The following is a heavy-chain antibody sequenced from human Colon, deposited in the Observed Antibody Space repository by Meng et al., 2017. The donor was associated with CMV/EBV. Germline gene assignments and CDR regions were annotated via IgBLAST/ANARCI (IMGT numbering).Heavy chain of an antibody. CDR2: VVLVSGNT. CDR3: AGGEGPNKYFTF. CDR1: GFTFST. J-gene: IGHJ4*02. V-gene: IGHV1-58*01. Sequence: SVKVSCKASGFTFSTLQWVRQARGQRPEWIGWVVLVSGNTHFAQEFQGRVTISWDMSTSTSYMDFSTVRSDDTAVYYCAGGEGPNKYFTFWGQGTLVTVSS. D-gene: IGHD2-21*01.